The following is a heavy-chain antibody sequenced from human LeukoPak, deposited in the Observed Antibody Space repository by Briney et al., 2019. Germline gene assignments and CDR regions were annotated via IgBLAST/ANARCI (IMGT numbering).Heavy chain of an antibody. Sequence: SVKVSCKASGGTFSSYAISWVRQAPGQGLEWMGRIIPILGIANYAQKFQGRVTITADKSTSTAYMEPSSLRSEDTAVYYCARLDDSSGYYDYWGQGTLVTVSS. CDR1: GGTFSSYA. D-gene: IGHD3-22*01. J-gene: IGHJ4*02. CDR3: ARLDDSSGYYDY. V-gene: IGHV1-69*04. CDR2: IIPILGIA.